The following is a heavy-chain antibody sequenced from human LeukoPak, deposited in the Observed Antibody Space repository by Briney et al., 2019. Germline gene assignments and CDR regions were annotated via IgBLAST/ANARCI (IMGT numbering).Heavy chain of an antibody. CDR1: AYSISSGYY. J-gene: IGHJ4*02. D-gene: IGHD1-26*01. V-gene: IGHV4-38-2*02. CDR3: ARWEGELPFDY. CDR2: IYHSGST. Sequence: SETLYLTCTVAAYSISSGYYWGWIRQPPGKGLEWIGSIYHSGSTYYNPFLKSRVTISVDTSKNQFSLKLSSVPAADTAVYYCARWEGELPFDYWGQGTLVTVSS.